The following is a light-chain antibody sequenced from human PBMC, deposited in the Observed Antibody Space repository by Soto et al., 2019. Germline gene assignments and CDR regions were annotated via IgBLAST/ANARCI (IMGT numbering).Light chain of an antibody. CDR3: QQYGSSGT. V-gene: IGKV1-5*01. J-gene: IGKJ1*01. Sequence: DIQMTQSPSTLSASVGDRVTITCRASQNISPWLAWYQQKPGKAPKLLIYDVSRLESGVPSRFSGSGSGTDFTLTISRLEPEDFAVYYCQQYGSSGTFGQGTKV. CDR2: DVS. CDR1: QNISPW.